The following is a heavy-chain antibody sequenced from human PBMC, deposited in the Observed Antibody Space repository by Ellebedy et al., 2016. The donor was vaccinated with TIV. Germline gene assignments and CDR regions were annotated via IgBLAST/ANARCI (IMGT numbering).Heavy chain of an antibody. D-gene: IGHD1-26*01. CDR2: IVVGSGNT. J-gene: IGHJ5*02. CDR3: AEGGAVGATGGWFNP. V-gene: IGHV1-58*01. CDR1: GFTFTSSA. Sequence: SVKVSXXASGFTFTSSAVQWVRQARGQRLEWIGWIVVGSGNTNYAQKFQGRVTITADESTSTASMELSSLRSEETAVYYCAEGGAVGATGGWFNPWGQGTLVTVSS.